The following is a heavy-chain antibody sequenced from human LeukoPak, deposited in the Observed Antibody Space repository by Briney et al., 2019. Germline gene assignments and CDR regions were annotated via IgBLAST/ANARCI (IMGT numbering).Heavy chain of an antibody. V-gene: IGHV3-30*18. Sequence: GGSLRLSCAASGFTFSSYGMHWVRQAPGKGLEWVAVISYDGSNKYYADSVKGRFTIYRDNSKNTLYLQMNSLRAEDTAVYFCAKVGGVVIPGSYWGQGTLVTISS. J-gene: IGHJ4*02. CDR3: AKVGGVVIPGSY. D-gene: IGHD3-3*01. CDR2: ISYDGSNK. CDR1: GFTFSSYG.